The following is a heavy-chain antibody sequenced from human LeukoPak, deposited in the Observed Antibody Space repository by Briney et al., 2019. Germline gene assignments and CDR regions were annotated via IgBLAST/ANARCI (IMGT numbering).Heavy chain of an antibody. J-gene: IGHJ4*02. CDR2: IKQDGSEK. V-gene: IGHV3-7*03. CDR1: GFTFSSYW. Sequence: GGSLRLSCAASGFTFSSYWMSWVRQAPGKGLEWVANIKQDGSEKRYVDSVEGRFSISRDNAKNSLYLQMNSLRAEDTAVYYCARDYWGDSRGWYFVYWGQGTLVTVSS. CDR3: ARDYWGDSRGWYFVY. D-gene: IGHD6-19*01.